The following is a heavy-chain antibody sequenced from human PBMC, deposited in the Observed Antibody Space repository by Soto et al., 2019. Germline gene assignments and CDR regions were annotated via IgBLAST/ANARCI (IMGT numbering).Heavy chain of an antibody. Sequence: QVQLVESGGGVVQPGGSLRLSCAASGFTFSTYAMHWVRQAPGKGLEWVALISSDGSSKYYADSVKGRFTISRDDSKNTPYLQMNSPRANDTAVYYWARTFLEWLLLLAFDIWGQGTMVAVSS. J-gene: IGHJ3*02. D-gene: IGHD3-3*02. V-gene: IGHV3-30*03. CDR1: GFTFSTYA. CDR3: ARTFLEWLLLLAFDI. CDR2: ISSDGSSK.